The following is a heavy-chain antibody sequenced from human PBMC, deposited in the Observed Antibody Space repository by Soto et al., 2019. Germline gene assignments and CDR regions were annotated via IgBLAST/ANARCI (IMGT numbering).Heavy chain of an antibody. CDR3: AKDAAEQLVQPYYYYYMDV. J-gene: IGHJ6*03. V-gene: IGHV3-30*18. D-gene: IGHD6-6*01. Sequence: GGSLRLSCAASGFTFSSYGMHWVRQAPGKGLEWVAVISYDGSNKYYADSVKGRFTISRDNSKNTLYLQMNSLRAEDTAVYYCAKDAAEQLVQPYYYYYMDVWGKGTTVTVSS. CDR2: ISYDGSNK. CDR1: GFTFSSYG.